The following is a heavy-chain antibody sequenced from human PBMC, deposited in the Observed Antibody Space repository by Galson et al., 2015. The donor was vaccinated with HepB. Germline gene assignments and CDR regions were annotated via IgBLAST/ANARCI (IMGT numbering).Heavy chain of an antibody. CDR3: ARAARYYYDSSGHYNPLDY. CDR2: ISSSSSYM. Sequence: SLRLSCAASGFTFSSYSMNWVRQAPGKGLEWVSSISSSSSYMYYTDSVKGRFTISRDNAKNSLFLQMNSLRVEDTAVYYCARAARYYYDSSGHYNPLDYWGQGTLVTVSS. D-gene: IGHD3-22*01. CDR1: GFTFSSYS. V-gene: IGHV3-21*01. J-gene: IGHJ4*02.